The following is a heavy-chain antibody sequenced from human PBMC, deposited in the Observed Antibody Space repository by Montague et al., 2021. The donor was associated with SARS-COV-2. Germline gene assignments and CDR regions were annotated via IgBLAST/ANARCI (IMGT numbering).Heavy chain of an antibody. Sequence: SETLSLTCIVSGGSINSYYWSWIRQPPGKGLEWIGYINHSGTTNYSPSLKSRVAISLDTSKNQFSLTLNSVTAADTAVYYCARPRMVSRNYSYYGIDVWGQGTTVTVSS. CDR2: INHSGTT. D-gene: IGHD2-21*01. J-gene: IGHJ6*02. CDR3: ARPRMVSRNYSYYGIDV. CDR1: GGSINSYY. V-gene: IGHV4-59*01.